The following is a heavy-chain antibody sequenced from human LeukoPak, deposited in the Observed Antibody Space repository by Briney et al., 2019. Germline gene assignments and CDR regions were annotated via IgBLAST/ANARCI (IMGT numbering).Heavy chain of an antibody. CDR2: INHSGST. J-gene: IGHJ1*01. D-gene: IGHD3-22*01. V-gene: IGHV4-34*01. CDR1: GGSFSGYY. Sequence: SETLSLTCAVYGGSFSGYYWSWIRQPPGKGLEWIGEINHSGSTNYNPSLKSRVTISVDTSKNQFSLKLSSVTAADTAVYYCAKDHRGSGYYYDRSEYFQHWGQGTLVTVSS. CDR3: AKDHRGSGYYYDRSEYFQH.